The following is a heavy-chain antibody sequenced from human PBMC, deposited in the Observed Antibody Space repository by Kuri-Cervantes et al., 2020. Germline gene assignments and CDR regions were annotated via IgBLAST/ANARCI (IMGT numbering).Heavy chain of an antibody. V-gene: IGHV1-69*05. Sequence: SVKVSCKASGSTFSSYAISWVRQAPGQGLEWMGGIIPISGTPNYAQKFQDRVTITTDESTSTVYMEVSSLRSEDTAVYYCARIAVSGILWGQGTLVTVSS. CDR2: IIPISGTP. J-gene: IGHJ4*02. CDR1: GSTFSSYA. CDR3: ARIAVSGIL. D-gene: IGHD6-19*01.